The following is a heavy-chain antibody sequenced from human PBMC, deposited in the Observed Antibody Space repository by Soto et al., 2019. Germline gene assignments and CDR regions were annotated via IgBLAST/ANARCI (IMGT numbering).Heavy chain of an antibody. J-gene: IGHJ5*02. CDR1: GYSFTSYD. Sequence: XSVKVSCKASGYSFTSYDINWVRQATGQGLEWMGWMNPNSGNTGYAQKFQGRVTMTRNTSISTAYMELSSLRSEDTAVYYCARAPQTTALIWFDPWGQGTLVTVSS. V-gene: IGHV1-8*01. CDR3: ARAPQTTALIWFDP. D-gene: IGHD4-4*01. CDR2: MNPNSGNT.